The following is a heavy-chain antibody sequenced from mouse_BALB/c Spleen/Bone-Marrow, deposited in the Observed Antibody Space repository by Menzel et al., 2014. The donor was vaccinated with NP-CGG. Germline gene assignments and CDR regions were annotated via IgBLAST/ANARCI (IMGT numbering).Heavy chain of an antibody. D-gene: IGHD2-2*01. V-gene: IGHV1S81*02. CDR3: ARINGYDY. CDR2: IDPGTGRT. J-gene: IGHJ2*01. CDR1: GYTFTSYW. Sequence: VQLQESGAELAKPGASVKLSCKASGYTFTSYWMHWVKQRPGQGLEWIGEIDPGTGRTDYNKKFKSRATLTVDKSSSTAYMHLSSLTSEDSAVYYCARINGYDYWGQGTTLTVSS.